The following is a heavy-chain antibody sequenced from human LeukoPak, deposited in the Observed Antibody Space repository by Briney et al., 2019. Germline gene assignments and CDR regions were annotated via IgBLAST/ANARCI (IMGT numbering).Heavy chain of an antibody. CDR1: GGSISSGGYS. V-gene: IGHV4-30-2*01. CDR3: AGMVRGVISMAFDY. J-gene: IGHJ4*02. Sequence: SQTPSLTCAVSGGSISSGGYSWSWIRQPPGKGLEWIGYIYHSGSTYYNPSLKSRVTISVDRSKNQFSLKLSSVTAADTAVYYCAGMVRGVISMAFDYWGQGTLVTVSS. D-gene: IGHD3-10*01. CDR2: IYHSGST.